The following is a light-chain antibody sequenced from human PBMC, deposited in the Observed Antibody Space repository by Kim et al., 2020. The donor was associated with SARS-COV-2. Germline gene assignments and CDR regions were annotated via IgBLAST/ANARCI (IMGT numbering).Light chain of an antibody. CDR1: SSNIGSNT. V-gene: IGLV1-44*01. CDR3: AAWDDSLNGEV. CDR2: SNN. J-gene: IGLJ2*01. Sequence: ELTQPPSASGTPGQRVTISCSGSSSNIGSNTVNWYQQLPGTAPKLLIYSNNQRPSGVPDRFSGSKSGTSASLAISGLQSEDEADYYCAAWDDSLNGEVFGGGTQLTVL.